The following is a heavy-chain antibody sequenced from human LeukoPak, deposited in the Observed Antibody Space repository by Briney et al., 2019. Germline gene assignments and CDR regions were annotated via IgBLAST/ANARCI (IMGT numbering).Heavy chain of an antibody. V-gene: IGHV1-3*01. D-gene: IGHD2-21*01. Sequence: ASVKVSCKASGYTFSSYAIHWVRQAPGQRPEWMGWINAGAGYIKYSQKFQGRVTITRDTSASTAYMELNRLTSEDTAMYYCARDRSPIAGLYNWLDSWGQGTLVIVSS. J-gene: IGHJ5*01. CDR2: INAGAGYI. CDR3: ARDRSPIAGLYNWLDS. CDR1: GYTFSSYA.